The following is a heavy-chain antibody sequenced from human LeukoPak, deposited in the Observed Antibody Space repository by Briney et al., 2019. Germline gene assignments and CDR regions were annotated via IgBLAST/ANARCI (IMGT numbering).Heavy chain of an antibody. CDR3: ARHDTMVRGAPTPYYYYGMDV. CDR1: GGTFSSYA. CDR2: IIPIFGTA. J-gene: IGHJ6*02. V-gene: IGHV1-69*13. Sequence: ASVNVSCKASGGTFSSYAISWVRQAPGQGLEWMGGIIPIFGTANYAQKFQGRVTITADESTSTAYMELSSLRSEDTAVYYCARHDTMVRGAPTPYYYYGMDVWGQGTTVTVSS. D-gene: IGHD3-10*01.